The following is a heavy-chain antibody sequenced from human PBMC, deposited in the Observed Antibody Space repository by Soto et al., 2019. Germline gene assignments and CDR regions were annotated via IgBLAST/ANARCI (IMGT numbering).Heavy chain of an antibody. D-gene: IGHD3-22*01. CDR2: ISGSGGST. J-gene: IGHJ4*02. Sequence: PGGSLRLSCVVSGRTFRSYAMSWVRQAPGKGLEWVSAISGSGGSTYYADSVKGRFTTSRDNSKNTLYLQMNSLRAEDTALYYCATSLEYYYDTSGYPYWGQGTLVTVSS. V-gene: IGHV3-23*01. CDR1: GRTFRSYA. CDR3: ATSLEYYYDTSGYPY.